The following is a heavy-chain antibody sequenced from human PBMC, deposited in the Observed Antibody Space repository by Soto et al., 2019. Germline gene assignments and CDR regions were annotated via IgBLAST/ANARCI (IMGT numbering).Heavy chain of an antibody. CDR3: AYTKYYDFWSGYANNWFDP. CDR2: TYYRSKWYN. CDR1: GDSVSSNSAA. J-gene: IGHJ5*02. D-gene: IGHD3-3*01. V-gene: IGHV6-1*01. Sequence: SQTLSLTCAISGDSVSSNSAAWNWIRQSPSRGLEWLGRTYYRSKWYNDYAVSVKSRITINPDTSKNQFSLQLNSVTPEDTAVYYCAYTKYYDFWSGYANNWFDPWGQGTLVTVSS.